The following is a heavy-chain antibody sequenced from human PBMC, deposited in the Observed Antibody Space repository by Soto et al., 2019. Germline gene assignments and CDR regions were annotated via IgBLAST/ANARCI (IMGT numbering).Heavy chain of an antibody. CDR3: AREGGSYDSGGYLIRGAFDI. D-gene: IGHD3-22*01. CDR1: GDSISRIDYY. Sequence: PSETLSLTCSASGDSISRIDYYWTWIRQHPEKGLEWIGNIYFRGNTYYSPSLESRLTISVDTSKNQFSLKLTSVTAADTAVYYCAREGGSYDSGGYLIRGAFDIRGQGTMVTVSS. CDR2: IYFRGNT. J-gene: IGHJ3*02. V-gene: IGHV4-31*03.